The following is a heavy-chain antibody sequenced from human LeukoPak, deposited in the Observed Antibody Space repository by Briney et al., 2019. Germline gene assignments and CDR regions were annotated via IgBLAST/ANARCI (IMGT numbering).Heavy chain of an antibody. D-gene: IGHD1-26*01. Sequence: GGSLRLSCAASGFTFSSYWMHWVRQAPGKGLVWVSRINSDGFSTSYADSVKGRFTISRDNAKNTLYLQMNSLRAEDTAVYYCARGIVGASSIDYWGQGTLVTVSS. CDR1: GFTFSSYW. J-gene: IGHJ4*02. CDR3: ARGIVGASSIDY. V-gene: IGHV3-74*01. CDR2: INSDGFST.